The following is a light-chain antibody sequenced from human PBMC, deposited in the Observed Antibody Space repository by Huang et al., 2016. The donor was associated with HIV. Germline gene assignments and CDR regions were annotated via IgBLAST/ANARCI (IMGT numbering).Light chain of an antibody. Sequence: EIVLTQSPATLSLSPGERATLSCRASQMVSSDLAWYQQKPGQAPRLLIYDASNSATGSPARFIGSGSGTDFSLTITSLEPEDFAVYYCQQRSDWPLTFGPGTKVDIK. CDR2: DAS. J-gene: IGKJ3*01. V-gene: IGKV3-11*01. CDR3: QQRSDWPLT. CDR1: QMVSSD.